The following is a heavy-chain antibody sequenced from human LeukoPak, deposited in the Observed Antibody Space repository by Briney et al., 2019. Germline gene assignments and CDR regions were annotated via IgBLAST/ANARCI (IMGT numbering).Heavy chain of an antibody. CDR2: INPNSGGT. V-gene: IGHV1-2*02. CDR1: GYTFTGHY. CDR3: ARDSAVTTGAFDI. J-gene: IGHJ3*02. Sequence: ASVKVSCKASGYTFTGHYMHWVRQAPGQGLEWMGWINPNSGGTNYAQKFQDRVTMTRDTSISTAYMEVSRLRSDDTAVYYCARDSAVTTGAFDIWGQGTMVTVS. D-gene: IGHD4-17*01.